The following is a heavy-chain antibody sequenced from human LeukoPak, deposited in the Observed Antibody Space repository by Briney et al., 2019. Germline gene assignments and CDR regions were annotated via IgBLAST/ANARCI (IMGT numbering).Heavy chain of an antibody. D-gene: IGHD6-13*01. Sequence: KSSQTLSLTCTVSGGSISSGSHYWSWIRQPAGKGLEWIGRIYTSRSTNYNPSLKSRVTISVDTSKNQFSLKLSSVTAADTAVYYCATDSSSWYGFAFDIWGQGTMVTVSS. J-gene: IGHJ3*02. CDR3: ATDSSSWYGFAFDI. CDR2: IYTSRST. CDR1: GGSISSGSHY. V-gene: IGHV4-61*02.